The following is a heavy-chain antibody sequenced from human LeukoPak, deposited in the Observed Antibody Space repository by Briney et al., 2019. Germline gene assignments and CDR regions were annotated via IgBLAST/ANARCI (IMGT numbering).Heavy chain of an antibody. CDR1: GDSVSNDFYY. CDR3: ARHNAPRRVGFDF. D-gene: IGHD3-10*01. Sequence: PSETLSLTCTVSGDSVSNDFYYWGWIRQPPGKGLEWVACLSHRGNTWYNPSLKSRVTISVDTSKNRFSLNFNSVTAADTALYWCARHNAPRRVGFDFWGQGILVTVSS. J-gene: IGHJ4*02. V-gene: IGHV4-39*01. CDR2: LSHRGNT.